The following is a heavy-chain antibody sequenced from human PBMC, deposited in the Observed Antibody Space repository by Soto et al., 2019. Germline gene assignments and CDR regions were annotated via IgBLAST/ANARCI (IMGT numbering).Heavy chain of an antibody. CDR2: IIPIFGTA. Sequence: ASVKVACKASGGTFSSYAISWVRKDTGQGLEWMGGIIPIFGTANYAQKFQGRVTITADESTSTAYMELSSLRSEDTAVYYCARGGGDFVEARSAWAKDHYYYGMDVWGQGTTVTVSS. D-gene: IGHD2-15*01. V-gene: IGHV1-69*13. CDR1: GGTFSSYA. CDR3: ARGGGDFVEARSAWAKDHYYYGMDV. J-gene: IGHJ6*02.